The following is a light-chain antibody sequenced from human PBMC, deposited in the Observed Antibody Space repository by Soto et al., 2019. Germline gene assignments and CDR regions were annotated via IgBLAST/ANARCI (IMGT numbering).Light chain of an antibody. J-gene: IGLJ1*01. CDR1: NSDVGGYNF. CDR2: DVN. CDR3: SSYTSGNNLV. V-gene: IGLV2-14*03. Sequence: QSVLTQPASVSGSPGQSITISCTGTNSDVGGYNFVSWYQHHPGKAPKLMIYDVNNRPSGVSNRFSGSKSGNTASLTISGLQAEDEADYYCSSYTSGNNLVFGTGTRSPS.